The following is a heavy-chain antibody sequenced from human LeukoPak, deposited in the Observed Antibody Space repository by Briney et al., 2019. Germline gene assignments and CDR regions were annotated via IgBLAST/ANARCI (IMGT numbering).Heavy chain of an antibody. J-gene: IGHJ4*02. CDR1: GYTFTSYY. CDR3: ARGLLRYFDWLLRPKYFDY. D-gene: IGHD3-9*01. V-gene: IGHV1-46*01. Sequence: ASVKVSCKASGYTFTSYYMHWVRQAPGQGLEWMGIINPSGGSTSYAQKFQGRVTMTRDMSTSTVYMELSSLRSEDTAVYYCARGLLRYFDWLLRPKYFDYWGQGTLVTVSP. CDR2: INPSGGST.